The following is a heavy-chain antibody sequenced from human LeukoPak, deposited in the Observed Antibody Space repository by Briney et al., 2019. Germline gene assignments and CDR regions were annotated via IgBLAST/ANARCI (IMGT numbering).Heavy chain of an antibody. CDR2: ISGISSYI. CDR3: ARVTLTGYYAFDY. Sequence: GGSLRLSCAASGFTFSSYSMIWVRQAPGKGLEWVSSISGISSYIYYADSVKGRFTISRDNAESSLYLQMNSLRAEDTAVYYCARVTLTGYYAFDYWGQGTLVTVSS. J-gene: IGHJ4*02. D-gene: IGHD3-9*01. CDR1: GFTFSSYS. V-gene: IGHV3-21*01.